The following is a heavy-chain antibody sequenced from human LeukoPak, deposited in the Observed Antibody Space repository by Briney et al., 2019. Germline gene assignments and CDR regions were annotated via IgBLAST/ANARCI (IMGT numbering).Heavy chain of an antibody. J-gene: IGHJ4*02. CDR1: GYTLTELS. D-gene: IGHD3-10*01. Sequence: ASVKVSCKVSGYTLTELSTHWVRQAPGKGLEWMGGFDPEDGETIYAQKFQGRVTMTEDTSTDTAYMELSSLRSEDTAVYYCATFNLRFGELVPAWVDYWGQGTLVTVSS. CDR2: FDPEDGET. V-gene: IGHV1-24*01. CDR3: ATFNLRFGELVPAWVDY.